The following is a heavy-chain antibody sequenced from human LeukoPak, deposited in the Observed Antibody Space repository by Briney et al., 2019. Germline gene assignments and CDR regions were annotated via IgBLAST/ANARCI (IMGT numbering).Heavy chain of an antibody. CDR2: IYHSGST. D-gene: IGHD2-2*02. CDR3: ARAAHPVLVVPAALHGVYFDY. Sequence: KPSETLSLTCTVSGGCISSYYWSWIRQPPGKGLEWIGSIYHSGSTYYNPSLKSRVTISVDTSKNQFSLKLSSVTAADTAVYYCARAAHPVLVVPAALHGVYFDYWGQGTLVTVSS. V-gene: IGHV4-59*08. CDR1: GGCISSYY. J-gene: IGHJ4*02.